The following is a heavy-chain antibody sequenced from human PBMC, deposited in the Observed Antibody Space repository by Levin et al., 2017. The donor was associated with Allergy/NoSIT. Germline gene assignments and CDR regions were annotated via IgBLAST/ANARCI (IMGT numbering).Heavy chain of an antibody. J-gene: IGHJ5*02. D-gene: IGHD1-1*01. V-gene: IGHV4-30-4*01. Sequence: SQTLSLTCSVSGGSICSGDYYWNWIRQPPGKGLEWLGNISYTGNTFYNPSLKSRLAMSVDTSKNQFSLSLHSVTAADTAMYYCARGGGPQRRLDPWGQGTLVIISS. CDR2: ISYTGNT. CDR3: ARGGGPQRRLDP. CDR1: GGSICSGDYY.